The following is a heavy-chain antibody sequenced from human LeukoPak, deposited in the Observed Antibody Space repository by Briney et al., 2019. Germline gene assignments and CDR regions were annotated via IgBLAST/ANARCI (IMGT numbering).Heavy chain of an antibody. V-gene: IGHV3-9*01. D-gene: IGHD3-9*01. Sequence: GGSLRLSCAASGFTFTNYAMHWVRQAPGKGLEWVSGISWNSGSIGYADSVKGRFTISRDNAKNSLYLQMNSLRAEDTALYYCAKAGGIVTGYSPFHWHFALWGRGTLVTVSS. J-gene: IGHJ2*01. CDR1: GFTFTNYA. CDR3: AKAGGIVTGYSPFHWHFAL. CDR2: ISWNSGSI.